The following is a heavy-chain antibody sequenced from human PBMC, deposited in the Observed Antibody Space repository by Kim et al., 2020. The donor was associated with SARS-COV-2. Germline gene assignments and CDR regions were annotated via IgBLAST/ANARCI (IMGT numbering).Heavy chain of an antibody. CDR1: GYTFTSYG. Sequence: ASVKVSCKASGYTFTSYGINWVRQAPGQGLEWMGWISAYNGNTNYAQKLQGRVTMTTDTSTSTAYMELRSLRSDDTAVYYCARSVGRITMIVVVMEAFDIWGQGTMVTVSS. V-gene: IGHV1-18*04. D-gene: IGHD3-22*01. J-gene: IGHJ3*02. CDR2: ISAYNGNT. CDR3: ARSVGRITMIVVVMEAFDI.